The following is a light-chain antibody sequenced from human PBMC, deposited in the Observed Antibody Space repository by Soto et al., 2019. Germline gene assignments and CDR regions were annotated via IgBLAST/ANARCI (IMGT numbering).Light chain of an antibody. V-gene: IGKV1-33*01. CDR1: QDISNY. Sequence: DIQMTQSPSSLSASVGDRVTITCQASQDISNYLNGYQQKPGKAPKLLIYDASNLETGVPSRFSGSGSGADFPFTISSLQPEDIATYYCQQYDHLPGFGAGTKVHIK. CDR3: QQYDHLPG. J-gene: IGKJ3*01. CDR2: DAS.